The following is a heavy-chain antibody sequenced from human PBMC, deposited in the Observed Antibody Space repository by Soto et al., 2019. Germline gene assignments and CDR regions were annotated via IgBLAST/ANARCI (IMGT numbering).Heavy chain of an antibody. Sequence: EVQLVESGGGLVKPGGSLRLSCAASGFTFSSYSMNWVRQAPGKGLEWVSSISSSSSYIYYADSVKGRFTISRDNAKNSLYLQMNSLRAEDTAVYYCASYCSSTSCYLYYYYYMDVWGKGTTVTVSS. V-gene: IGHV3-21*01. J-gene: IGHJ6*03. D-gene: IGHD2-2*01. CDR2: ISSSSSYI. CDR1: GFTFSSYS. CDR3: ASYCSSTSCYLYYYYYMDV.